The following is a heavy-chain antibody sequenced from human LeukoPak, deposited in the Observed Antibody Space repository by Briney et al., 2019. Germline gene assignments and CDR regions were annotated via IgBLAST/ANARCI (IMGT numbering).Heavy chain of an antibody. CDR1: GGTFSSYT. CDR2: IIPILGIA. CDR3: ASAMTTVVTHYYYYMDD. D-gene: IGHD4-23*01. Sequence: ASVKVSCKASGGTFSSYTISWVRQAPGQGLEWMGRIIPILGIANYAQKFQGRVTITADKSTSTAYMELSSLRSEDTAVYYCASAMTTVVTHYYYYMDDWGKGTTVTVSS. J-gene: IGHJ6*03. V-gene: IGHV1-69*02.